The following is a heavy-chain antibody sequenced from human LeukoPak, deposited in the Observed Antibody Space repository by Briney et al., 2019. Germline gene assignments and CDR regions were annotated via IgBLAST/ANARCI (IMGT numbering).Heavy chain of an antibody. V-gene: IGHV5-51*01. CDR3: ARLYYYDSSGYVNWFDP. CDR2: IYPGDSDT. J-gene: IGHJ5*02. D-gene: IGHD3-22*01. Sequence: GESLKISCKGSGYTFTSYWIGWARQMPGKGLEWMGIIYPGDSDTRYSPSFQGQVTISADKSISTAYLQWSSLKASDTAMYYCARLYYYDSSGYVNWFDPWGQGTLVTVSS. CDR1: GYTFTSYW.